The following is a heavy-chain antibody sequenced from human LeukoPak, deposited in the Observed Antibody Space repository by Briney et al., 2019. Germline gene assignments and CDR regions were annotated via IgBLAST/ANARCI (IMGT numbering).Heavy chain of an antibody. CDR2: ISSSSSTI. D-gene: IGHD6-13*01. CDR1: GFTFSSYS. V-gene: IGHV3-48*01. Sequence: GGSLRLSCAASGFTFSSYSINWGRQAPGKGLEWVSHISSSSSTIYYADSVKGRFTISRDNSKNTLYLQMNSLRAEDTAVYYCTQDISGSWSIDYWGQGTLVTVSS. CDR3: TQDISGSWSIDY. J-gene: IGHJ4*02.